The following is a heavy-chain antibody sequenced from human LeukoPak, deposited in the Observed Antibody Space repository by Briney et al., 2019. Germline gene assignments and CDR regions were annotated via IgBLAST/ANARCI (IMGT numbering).Heavy chain of an antibody. D-gene: IGHD6-13*01. J-gene: IGHJ6*03. CDR3: ARRLPPGSSWYWYYYYYMDV. V-gene: IGHV4-39*01. Sequence: SETLSLTCTVSGGSISSSCYYWGWIRQPPGKGLEWIGSIYYSGSTYYNPSLKSRVTISVDTSKNQFSLKLSSVTAADTAVYYCARRLPPGSSWYWYYYYYMDVWGKGTTVTVSS. CDR2: IYYSGST. CDR1: GGSISSSCYY.